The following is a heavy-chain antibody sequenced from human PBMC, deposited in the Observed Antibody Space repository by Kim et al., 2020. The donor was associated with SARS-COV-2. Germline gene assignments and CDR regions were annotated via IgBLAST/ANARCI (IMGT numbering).Heavy chain of an antibody. CDR1: VGSISSSSYY. Sequence: SETLSLTCTVSVGSISSSSYYWGWIRQPPGKGLEWIGSIYYIGSTYYNPSLKSRVTISVDTSKNQFSLKLSSVTAADTAVYYCASQIRFLEWLPHSRFLRDCWFDPSGAGTLVTLSS. J-gene: IGHJ5*02. CDR3: ASQIRFLEWLPHSRFLRDCWFDP. CDR2: IYYIGST. D-gene: IGHD3-3*01. V-gene: IGHV4-39*01.